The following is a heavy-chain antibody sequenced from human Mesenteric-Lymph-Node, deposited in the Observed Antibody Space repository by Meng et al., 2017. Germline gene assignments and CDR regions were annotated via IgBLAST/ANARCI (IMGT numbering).Heavy chain of an antibody. CDR2: IVSRDYYT. J-gene: IGHJ4*02. V-gene: IGHV3-23*05. Sequence: ETLSLTCTVSGGSISSYYWSWVRQAPGQGLEWVSTIVSRDYYTNYADSVKGRFTISRDNSKNSLYLQMHSLRAEDTAVYYCAKKTVGSGYQPYDYWGQGTLVTVSS. CDR3: AKKTVGSGYQPYDY. CDR1: GGSISSYY. D-gene: IGHD3-22*01.